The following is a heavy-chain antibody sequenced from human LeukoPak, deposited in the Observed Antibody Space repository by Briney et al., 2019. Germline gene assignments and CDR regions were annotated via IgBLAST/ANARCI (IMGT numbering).Heavy chain of an antibody. V-gene: IGHV4-34*01. Sequence: PSETLSLTCAVYGGSFSGYYWSWIRQPPGKGLEWIGEINHSGSTNYNPSLKSRVTISVDTSKNQFSLKLSSVTAADTAVYYCARLLRRGDYYDSSGFDYWGQGTLVTVSS. CDR1: GGSFSGYY. J-gene: IGHJ4*02. CDR3: ARLLRRGDYYDSSGFDY. CDR2: INHSGST. D-gene: IGHD3-22*01.